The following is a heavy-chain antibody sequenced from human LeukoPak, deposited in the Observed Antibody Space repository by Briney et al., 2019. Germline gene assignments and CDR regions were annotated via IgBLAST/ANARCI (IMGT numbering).Heavy chain of an antibody. V-gene: IGHV1-2*02. CDR2: INPKNGDS. CDR1: GYPITTYY. Sequence: ASVKVSCKASGYPITTYYIHWVRHAPGQGLEWMGCINPKNGDSKYAQKFQGRVTMTRATSIATAYMEVSRLTSDDTAVYFCARAGYDYGDSSDFWGQGTLVTVSS. CDR3: ARAGYDYGDSSDF. D-gene: IGHD4-17*01. J-gene: IGHJ4*02.